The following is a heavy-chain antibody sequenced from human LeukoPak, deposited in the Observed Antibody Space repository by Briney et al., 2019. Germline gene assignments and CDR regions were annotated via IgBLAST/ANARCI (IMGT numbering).Heavy chain of an antibody. CDR1: GGSISSSSYY. D-gene: IGHD3-22*01. CDR2: IYYSGST. CDR3: AREKDYDSSGYFWFDP. V-gene: IGHV4-39*02. J-gene: IGHJ5*02. Sequence: TSETLSLTCTVSGGSISSSSYYWGWIRQPPGKGLEWIGSIYYSGSTYYNPSLKSRVTISVDASKNQFSLKLSSVTAADTAVYYCAREKDYDSSGYFWFDPWGQGTLVTVSS.